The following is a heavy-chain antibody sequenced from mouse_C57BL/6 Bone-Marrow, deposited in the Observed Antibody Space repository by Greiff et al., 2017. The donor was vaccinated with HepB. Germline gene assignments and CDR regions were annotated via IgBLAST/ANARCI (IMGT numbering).Heavy chain of an antibody. CDR2: ISSGGSYT. CDR1: GFTFSSYG. J-gene: IGHJ1*03. Sequence: EVQRVESGGDLVKPGGSLKLSCAASGFTFSSYGMSWVRQTPDKRLEWVATISSGGSYTYYPDSVKGRFTISRDNAKNTLYLQMSSLKSEDTAMYYCARHTTSSYWYFDVWGTGTTVTVSS. D-gene: IGHD1-1*01. CDR3: ARHTTSSYWYFDV. V-gene: IGHV5-6*01.